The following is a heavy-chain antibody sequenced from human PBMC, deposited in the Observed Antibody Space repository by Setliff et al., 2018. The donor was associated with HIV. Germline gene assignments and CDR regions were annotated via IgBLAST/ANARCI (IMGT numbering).Heavy chain of an antibody. V-gene: IGHV1-18*01. J-gene: IGHJ5*02. CDR2: ISVYNGNT. D-gene: IGHD3-3*01. CDR1: GYTFTSYG. CDR3: ARDPYFWSGYKWFDP. Sequence: ASVKVSCKTSGYTFTSYGISWVRQAPGQGLEWMGWISVYNGNTNYAQKLQGRVTMTTDTSTSTAYMELRSLRSDDTAVYYCARDPYFWSGYKWFDPWGQGTLVTVSS.